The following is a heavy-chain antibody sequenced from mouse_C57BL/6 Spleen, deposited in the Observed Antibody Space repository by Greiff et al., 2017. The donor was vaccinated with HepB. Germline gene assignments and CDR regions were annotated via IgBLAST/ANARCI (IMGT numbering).Heavy chain of an antibody. CDR1: GYTFTSYW. D-gene: IGHD1-3*01. CDR3: AREKDGSSHFDY. V-gene: IGHV1-55*01. Sequence: VLLLQSGAELVKPGASVKMSCKASGYTFTSYWITWVKQRPGQGLEWIGDIYPGSGSTNYNEKFKGKATLTVDTSTSTAYMQLSSLTSEDTAVYYCAREKDGSSHFDYWGQGTPLTVSS. J-gene: IGHJ2*01. CDR2: IYPGSGST.